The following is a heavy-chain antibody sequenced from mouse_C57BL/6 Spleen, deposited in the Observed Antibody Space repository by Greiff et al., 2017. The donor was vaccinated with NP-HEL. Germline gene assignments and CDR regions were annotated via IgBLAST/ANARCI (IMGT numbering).Heavy chain of an antibody. Sequence: EVKLVESGGGLVQPGGSLSLSCAASGFTFTDYYMSWVRQPPGKALEWLGFIRNKANGYTTEYSASVKGRFTISRDNSQSILYLQMNALRAEDSATYYCASQGGTGYFDYWGQGTTLTVSS. CDR1: GFTFTDYY. D-gene: IGHD4-1*01. CDR2: IRNKANGYTT. V-gene: IGHV7-3*01. J-gene: IGHJ2*01. CDR3: ASQGGTGYFDY.